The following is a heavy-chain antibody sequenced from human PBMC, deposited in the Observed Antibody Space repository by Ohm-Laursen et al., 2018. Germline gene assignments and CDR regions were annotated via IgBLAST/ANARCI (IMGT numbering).Heavy chain of an antibody. CDR1: GYTFTSYY. CDR3: ARDGLGTRGYFHH. J-gene: IGHJ1*01. D-gene: IGHD3-10*01. Sequence: GASVKVSCKASGYTFTSYYMHWVRQAPGQGLEWLGEITPMFGTANYAQKFQGRVTITADESTSTAYMDLSSLRSEDTAIYYCARDGLGTRGYFHHWGQGSLVTVSS. V-gene: IGHV1-69*13. CDR2: ITPMFGTA.